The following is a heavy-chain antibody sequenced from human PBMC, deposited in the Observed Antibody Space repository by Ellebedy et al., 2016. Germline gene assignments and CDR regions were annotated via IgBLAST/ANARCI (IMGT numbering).Heavy chain of an antibody. D-gene: IGHD6-6*01. CDR1: GFTFNTYD. V-gene: IGHV3-13*04. CDR3: ARDRLVYYYYYMDV. Sequence: GGSLRLSXAASGFTFNTYDMHWVRQVTGKGLEWVSVIGTVGDTYYADSVKGRFTISRDNAKNSLYLQMNSLRAEDTAVYYCARDRLVYYYYYMDVWGKGTTVTVSS. CDR2: IGTVGDT. J-gene: IGHJ6*03.